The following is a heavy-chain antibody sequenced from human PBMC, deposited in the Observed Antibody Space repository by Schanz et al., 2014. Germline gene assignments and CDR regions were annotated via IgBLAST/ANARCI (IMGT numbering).Heavy chain of an antibody. J-gene: IGHJ4*02. CDR3: AASSGWHPSTDY. V-gene: IGHV3-11*03. Sequence: PGGSLRLSCAASGFVFGDYYMIWIRQAPGKGLEWLSYISDSGTYTNYADSVKGRFTISRDNAKSSLYLQMNSLRVEDTAVYYCAASSGWHPSTDYWGQGTLVTVSS. CDR2: ISDSGTYT. D-gene: IGHD6-19*01. CDR1: GFVFGDYY.